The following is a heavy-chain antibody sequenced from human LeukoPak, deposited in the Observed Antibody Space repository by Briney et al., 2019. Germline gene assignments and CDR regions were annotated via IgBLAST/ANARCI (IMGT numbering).Heavy chain of an antibody. Sequence: GGSLRLSCAASGFTFSSYAMSWVRQAPGKGLEWVSAISGSGGSTYYADSVKGRFTISRGNSKNTLYLQMNSLRAEDTAVYYCAKDRGADYYFDYWGQGTLVTVSS. CDR1: GFTFSSYA. V-gene: IGHV3-23*01. CDR3: AKDRGADYYFDY. CDR2: ISGSGGST. D-gene: IGHD1-26*01. J-gene: IGHJ4*02.